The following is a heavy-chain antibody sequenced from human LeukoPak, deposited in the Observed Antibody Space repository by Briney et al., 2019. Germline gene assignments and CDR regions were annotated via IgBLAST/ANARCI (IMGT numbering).Heavy chain of an antibody. Sequence: ASVKVSCKASGYTFTSYDINWVRPATGQGLEWMGWMNPNSGNTGYAQKFQGRVTITRNTSISTAYMELSSLRSEDTAVYYCARGSGYSSGWSFYYYYYMDVWGKGTTVTVSS. CDR3: ARGSGYSSGWSFYYYYYMDV. J-gene: IGHJ6*03. CDR1: GYTFTSYD. CDR2: MNPNSGNT. V-gene: IGHV1-8*01. D-gene: IGHD6-19*01.